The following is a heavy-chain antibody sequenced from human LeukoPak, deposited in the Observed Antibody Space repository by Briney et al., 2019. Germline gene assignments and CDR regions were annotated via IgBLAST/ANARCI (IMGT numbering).Heavy chain of an antibody. CDR1: GYTFTSYG. D-gene: IGHD2-2*01. J-gene: IGHJ3*02. V-gene: IGHV1-18*01. CDR3: AAVYCSSTSCYNGESAFDI. Sequence: ALVKVSCKASGYTFTSYGISWVRQAPGQGLEWMGWMSAYNGNTNYAQKLQGRVTMTTDTSTSTAYMELRSLRSDDTAVYYCAAVYCSSTSCYNGESAFDIWGQGTMVTVSS. CDR2: MSAYNGNT.